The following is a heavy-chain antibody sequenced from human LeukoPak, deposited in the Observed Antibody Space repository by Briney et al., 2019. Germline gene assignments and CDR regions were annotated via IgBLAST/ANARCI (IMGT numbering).Heavy chain of an antibody. CDR2: INPDGSQT. V-gene: IGHV3-7*01. CDR1: GFTFTTYW. D-gene: IGHD4-17*01. CDR3: ARDLGYGALDP. J-gene: IGHJ5*02. Sequence: GGSLRLSCAASGFTFTTYWMNWVRQAPGQGLEWVALINPDGSQTIYVGSVKGRFTISRDNAENSLYLQMNTLRAEDTAVYYCARDLGYGALDPWGQGTLVTVSS.